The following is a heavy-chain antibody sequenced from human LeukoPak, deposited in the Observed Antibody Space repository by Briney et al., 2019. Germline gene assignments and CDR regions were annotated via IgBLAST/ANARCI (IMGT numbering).Heavy chain of an antibody. V-gene: IGHV4-34*01. J-gene: IGHJ6*04. CDR3: ARGWIFAVAAFYYYYGMDV. CDR2: INHSGST. Sequence: SETLFLTCAVYGGSFSGYYWSWIRQPPGKGLEWIGEINHSGSTNYNPSLTSRVTISVDTSKNQFSLKLSSVTAADTAVYYCARGWIFAVAAFYYYYGMDVWGKGTTVTVSS. CDR1: GGSFSGYY. D-gene: IGHD6-19*01.